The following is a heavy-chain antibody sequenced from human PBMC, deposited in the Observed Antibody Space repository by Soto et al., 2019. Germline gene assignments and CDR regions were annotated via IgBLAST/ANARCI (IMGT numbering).Heavy chain of an antibody. CDR1: GFTFGDYA. D-gene: IGHD3-10*01. CDR3: TRPLLLWFGESIGIDV. CDR2: IRSKAYGGTT. J-gene: IGHJ6*02. Sequence: GGSLRLSCTASGFTFGDYAMSWVRQAPGKGLEWVGFIRSKAYGGTTEYAASVKGRFTISRDDSKSIAYLQMNSLKTEDTAVYYCTRPLLLWFGESIGIDVWGQGTTVTVSS. V-gene: IGHV3-49*04.